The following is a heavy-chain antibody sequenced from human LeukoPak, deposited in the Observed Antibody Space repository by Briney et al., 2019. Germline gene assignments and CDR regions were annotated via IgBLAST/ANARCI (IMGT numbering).Heavy chain of an antibody. CDR1: GYTFTSYG. J-gene: IGHJ4*02. Sequence: ASVKVSCMASGYTFTSYGISWVRQAPGQGLEWMGWISAYNGNTNYAQKLQGRVTMTTDTSTSTAYMELRSLRSDDTAVYYCARPLYYDSSGCFSHWGQGTLVTVSS. CDR3: ARPLYYDSSGCFSH. D-gene: IGHD3-22*01. CDR2: ISAYNGNT. V-gene: IGHV1-18*01.